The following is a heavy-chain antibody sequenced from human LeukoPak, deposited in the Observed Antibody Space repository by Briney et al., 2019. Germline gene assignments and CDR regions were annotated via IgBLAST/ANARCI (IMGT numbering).Heavy chain of an antibody. CDR3: ARVHYIDSNWFDP. J-gene: IGHJ5*02. V-gene: IGHV4-59*01. D-gene: IGHD4-17*01. Sequence: SETLSLTCTVSGGSISSYYWSWIRQPPGKGLEWIGYIYYTGNTNYNPSLKSRVTISLDTSKNQFSLKLSSVTAADTAIYYCARVHYIDSNWFDPWGQGTLVTVSS. CDR2: IYYTGNT. CDR1: GGSISSYY.